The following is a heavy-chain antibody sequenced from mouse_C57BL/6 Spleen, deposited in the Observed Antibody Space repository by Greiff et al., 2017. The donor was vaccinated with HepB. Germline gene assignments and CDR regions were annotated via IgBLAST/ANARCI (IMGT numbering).Heavy chain of an antibody. CDR3: ATGSYYSNPYYAMDY. CDR1: GFTFSDYG. J-gene: IGHJ4*01. V-gene: IGHV5-17*01. D-gene: IGHD2-5*01. CDR2: ISSGSSTI. Sequence: EVHLVESGGGLVKPGGSLKLSCAASGFTFSDYGMHWVRQAPEKGLEWVAYISSGSSTIYYADTVKGRFTISRDNAKNTVFLHMTSLMSEDTAMYYCATGSYYSNPYYAMDYWGQGTSVTVSS.